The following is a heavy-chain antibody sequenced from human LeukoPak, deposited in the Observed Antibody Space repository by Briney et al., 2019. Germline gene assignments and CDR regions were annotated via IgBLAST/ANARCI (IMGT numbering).Heavy chain of an antibody. V-gene: IGHV3-23*01. Sequence: QPGGSLRLSCAASGFTFSSYAMSWVRQAPGKGLEWVSTISDSGGSTYFADSVKGRFAISRDNSKNTLYLQMNSLRADDTAVYYCAKEPTPGGAFYFDYWGQGTLVTVSS. CDR1: GFTFSSYA. J-gene: IGHJ4*02. CDR2: ISDSGGST. D-gene: IGHD3-10*01. CDR3: AKEPTPGGAFYFDY.